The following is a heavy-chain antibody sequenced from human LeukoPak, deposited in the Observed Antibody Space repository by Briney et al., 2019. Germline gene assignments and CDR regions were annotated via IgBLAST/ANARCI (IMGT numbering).Heavy chain of an antibody. V-gene: IGHV3-9*01. D-gene: IGHD6-19*01. CDR2: ISWNSGSI. J-gene: IGHJ4*02. CDR1: GFTFDDYA. Sequence: GGSLRLSCAASGFTFDDYAMHWVRQAPGKGLEWVSGISWNSGSIGYADSVKGRFTISRDNAKNSLYLQMNSLRAEDTALYYCAKDWGHTVAGRFDCWGQGTLVTVSS. CDR3: AKDWGHTVAGRFDC.